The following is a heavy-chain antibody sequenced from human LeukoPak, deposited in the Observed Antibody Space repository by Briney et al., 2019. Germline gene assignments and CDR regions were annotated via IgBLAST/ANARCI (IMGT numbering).Heavy chain of an antibody. CDR2: ISPTIDKP. CDR1: GGTFSGYA. J-gene: IGHJ6*02. CDR3: ARDPSLFSRYNWSDIPYHYGMDV. Sequence: SVKVSCKASGGTFSGYAISWVRQAPGQGLEWMGRISPTIDKPKVAQKFQGRVTITADKATRTAYMELSSLRSEDTAVYYRARDPSLFSRYNWSDIPYHYGMDVWGQGTTVTVSS. V-gene: IGHV1-69*04. D-gene: IGHD1-20*01.